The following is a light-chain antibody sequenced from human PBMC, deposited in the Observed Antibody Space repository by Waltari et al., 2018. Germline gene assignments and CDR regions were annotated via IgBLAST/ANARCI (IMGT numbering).Light chain of an antibody. J-gene: IGLJ7*01. CDR2: DVV. V-gene: IGLV2-11*01. Sequence: QSALTQPRSVSGSPGQSVTISCSGTSSDVGNYNFVSWYQQHPGNAPKLLIYDVVKRPSGVPDRFSGSKSGNPASLSISGLQTEDEADYYCCSYAGSYTFVFGGGTQLTVL. CDR3: CSYAGSYTFV. CDR1: SSDVGNYNF.